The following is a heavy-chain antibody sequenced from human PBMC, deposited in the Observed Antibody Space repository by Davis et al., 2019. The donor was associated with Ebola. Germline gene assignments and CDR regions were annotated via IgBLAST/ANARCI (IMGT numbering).Heavy chain of an antibody. D-gene: IGHD5-12*01. CDR2: TYYSSKWYN. V-gene: IGHV6-1*01. Sequence: HSQTLSLTCAISGDSVSSGGWNWIRHSPSRGLEWLGRTYYSSKWYNDYAVSVKSRINISPDTAKNQFSLHLNSVTPEDTAVYYCARGWLRSGLDVWGKGAAVIVSS. CDR1: GDSVSSGG. CDR3: ARGWLRSGLDV. J-gene: IGHJ6*04.